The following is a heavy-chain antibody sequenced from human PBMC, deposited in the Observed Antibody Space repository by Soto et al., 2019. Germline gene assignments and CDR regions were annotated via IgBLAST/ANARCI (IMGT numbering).Heavy chain of an antibody. J-gene: IGHJ4*02. CDR1: GYTFTSYA. V-gene: IGHV1-3*05. CDR3: SGAITLRTPLDC. Sequence: QVQLVQSGAEEKKPGASVKVSCKASGYTFTSYAMHWVRQAPGQRLEWMGWINGANGNTKYSQKFQGRVTITRDTAASTAYVELSSLRSEDTAVYYCSGAITLRTPLDCSGQAALGTLSS. D-gene: IGHD1-20*01. CDR2: INGANGNT.